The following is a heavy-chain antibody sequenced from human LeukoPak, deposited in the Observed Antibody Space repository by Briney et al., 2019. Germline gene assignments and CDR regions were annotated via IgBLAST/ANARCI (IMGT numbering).Heavy chain of an antibody. CDR3: ARDCPGDSMLWADYFDY. V-gene: IGHV3-23*01. D-gene: IGHD3-16*01. Sequence: AGSLRLSCAASGFTFSDYAMSWLRQAPGKELEWVSSINESRDDIDNADSVKGRFTISRDNCTDTLYLQMNSLRPEDTGDHCGARDCPGDSMLWADYFDYWGQRTLVTVPT. CDR1: GFTFSDYA. CDR2: INESRDDI. J-gene: IGHJ4*02.